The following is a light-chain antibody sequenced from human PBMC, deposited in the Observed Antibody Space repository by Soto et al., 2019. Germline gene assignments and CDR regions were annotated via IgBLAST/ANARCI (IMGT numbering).Light chain of an antibody. CDR2: GAS. J-gene: IGKJ1*01. Sequence: EIVLTQSPGTLSLSPGERATLSCRASQSVSSSYLAWYQQKPGQSPRLLIFGASSRATGTPDRFSGSGSGTDFTLTISRLEPEDFAAYYCQQYDTSPRTFGQGTTVEIK. CDR3: QQYDTSPRT. V-gene: IGKV3-20*01. CDR1: QSVSSSY.